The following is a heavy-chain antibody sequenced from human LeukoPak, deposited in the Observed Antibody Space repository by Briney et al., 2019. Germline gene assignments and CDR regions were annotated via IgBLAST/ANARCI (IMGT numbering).Heavy chain of an antibody. CDR1: GGTFSSYA. CDR3: AREEDWGQYWYFDL. Sequence: SVKVSCKASGGTFSSYAISWVRQAPGQGLEWMGRIIPIFGTADYAQKFQGRVTITTDESTSTAYMELSSLRSEDTAVYYCAREEDWGQYWYFDLWGRGTLVTVSS. D-gene: IGHD3/OR15-3a*01. J-gene: IGHJ2*01. CDR2: IIPIFGTA. V-gene: IGHV1-69*05.